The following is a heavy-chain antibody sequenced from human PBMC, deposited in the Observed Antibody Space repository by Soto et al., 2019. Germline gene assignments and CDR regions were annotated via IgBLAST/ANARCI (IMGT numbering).Heavy chain of an antibody. V-gene: IGHV3-23*01. CDR3: AKGGGRIVPRHFDN. CDR1: GFTFSDHA. D-gene: IGHD1-26*01. J-gene: IGHJ4*02. Sequence: EVQLLESGGGLVQPGGSLRLSCAASGFTFSDHAMSWVRQAPGEGLEWVSTISRAGDSAYFAVSVKGRFTISRDNSKNTLYLQMNSLRAEDTAVYYCAKGGGRIVPRHFDNWGQGILVTVSS. CDR2: ISRAGDSA.